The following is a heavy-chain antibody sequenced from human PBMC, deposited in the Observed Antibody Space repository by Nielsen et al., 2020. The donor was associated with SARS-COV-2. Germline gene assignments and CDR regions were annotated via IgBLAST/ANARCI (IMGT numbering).Heavy chain of an antibody. Sequence: SETLSLTCVLSGDIVSSNSVAWNWIRQSPSRGLEWLGRIYYRSKWFYEYATSVRSRITIDPDTSKNHFSLHLNSVTSEDTAMYYCTRDPGYYHGMDVWGQGTTVTVSS. J-gene: IGHJ6*02. CDR3: TRDPGYYHGMDV. CDR1: GDIVSSNSVA. V-gene: IGHV6-1*01. CDR2: IYYRSKWFY.